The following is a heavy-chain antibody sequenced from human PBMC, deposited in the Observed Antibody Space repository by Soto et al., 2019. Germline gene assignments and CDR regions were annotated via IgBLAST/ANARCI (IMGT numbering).Heavy chain of an antibody. Sequence: SETLSLTCTVSGSSTSSDNYWSWIRQPPGKGLEWIGHIYYSGNTDYNPSLKSRLAISIDTSKNQFSLKLSSVTAADTAVYFCAREGGESSDGLYYFDSWGQGSLVTVSS. V-gene: IGHV4-30-4*01. CDR1: GSSTSSDNY. D-gene: IGHD3-16*01. CDR2: IYYSGNT. CDR3: AREGGESSDGLYYFDS. J-gene: IGHJ4*02.